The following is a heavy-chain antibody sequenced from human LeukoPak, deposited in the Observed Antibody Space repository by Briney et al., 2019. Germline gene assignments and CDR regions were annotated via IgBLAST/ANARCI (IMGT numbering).Heavy chain of an antibody. CDR3: ARGFQGGGGFDY. CDR1: GGSISSYY. Sequence: SETLSLTCTVSGGSISSYYWSWIRQPPGKGLEWIGYIYYSGSTNYNPSLKSRVTISVDTSKNQFSLKLSSVTAADTAVYYCARGFQGGGGFDYWGQGTLVTVSS. CDR2: IYYSGST. J-gene: IGHJ4*02. V-gene: IGHV4-59*01. D-gene: IGHD3-16*01.